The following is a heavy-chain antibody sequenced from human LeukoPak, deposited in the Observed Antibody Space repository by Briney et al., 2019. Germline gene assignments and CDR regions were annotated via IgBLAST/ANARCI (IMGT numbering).Heavy chain of an antibody. CDR3: ARQKSGSFHSPLDP. J-gene: IGHJ5*02. CDR2: IYPGDYDT. CDR1: GYRFTTYW. D-gene: IGHD1-26*01. Sequence: GESLKISCKGSGYRFTTYWIGWVRQMPGKGLEWMGIIYPGDYDTRYSPSFQGQVTISADKSISTASLQWSSLKASDTAMYYCARQKSGSFHSPLDPWGQGTLVTVSS. V-gene: IGHV5-51*01.